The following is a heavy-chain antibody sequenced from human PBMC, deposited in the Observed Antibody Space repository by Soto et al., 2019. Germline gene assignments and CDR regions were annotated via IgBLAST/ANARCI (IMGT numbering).Heavy chain of an antibody. CDR1: GGSMSGYY. CDR2: VYYTGST. D-gene: IGHD6-6*01. CDR3: ARSIAVPSGHIDH. Sequence: SETLSLTCRVSGGSMSGYYWSWVRLAPGKGLEWIGYVYYTGSTNYNPSLQSRVSITFDTSNKNFSLSLSLMTAADTAVCFCARSIAVPSGHIDHWGQGIRVTVSS. V-gene: IGHV4-59*01. J-gene: IGHJ4*02.